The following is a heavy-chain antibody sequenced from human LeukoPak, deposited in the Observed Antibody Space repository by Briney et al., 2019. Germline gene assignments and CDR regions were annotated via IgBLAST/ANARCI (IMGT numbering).Heavy chain of an antibody. V-gene: IGHV3-11*04. CDR3: ARVKKEQWLGDYFDS. J-gene: IGHJ4*02. D-gene: IGHD3-10*01. CDR1: GFTFSDHY. CDR2: ISGNMNTI. Sequence: GRSLRLSCAASGFTFSDHYMSWIRQAPGKGLEWISYISGNMNTIDYADSVKGRFTISRDNAKGSLYLQMNSLRDEDTAVYYCARVKKEQWLGDYFDSWGQGTLVTVSS.